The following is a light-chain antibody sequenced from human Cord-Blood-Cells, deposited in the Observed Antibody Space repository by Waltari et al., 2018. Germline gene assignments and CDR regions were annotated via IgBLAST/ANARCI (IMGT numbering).Light chain of an antibody. V-gene: IGLV2-11*01. CDR1: SSDVGGYNY. J-gene: IGLJ1*01. CDR2: DVS. Sequence: QSALTQPRSVSGSPGQSVTIPCTGTSSDVGGYNYVSWYQQHPGKAPKLMIYDVSKRPSGVPDRFSGSKSDNTASLTISGLQAVDEADYYCCSYAGSYNYVFGTGTKVTVL. CDR3: CSYAGSYNYV.